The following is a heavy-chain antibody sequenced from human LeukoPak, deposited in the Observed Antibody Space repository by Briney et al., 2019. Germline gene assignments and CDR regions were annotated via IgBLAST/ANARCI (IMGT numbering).Heavy chain of an antibody. D-gene: IGHD2-15*01. CDR2: IYNSEST. V-gene: IGHV4-59*01. CDR3: ARGPSVDIVVVVAATRGSWFDP. Sequence: SETLSLTCTVSGGSISSYYWTWIRQPPGKGLEWIGYIYNSESTNYNPSLKSRVTISVDTSKSQFSLNLSSVTAADTAVYYCARGPSVDIVVVVAATRGSWFDPWGQGTLVTVSS. J-gene: IGHJ5*02. CDR1: GGSISSYY.